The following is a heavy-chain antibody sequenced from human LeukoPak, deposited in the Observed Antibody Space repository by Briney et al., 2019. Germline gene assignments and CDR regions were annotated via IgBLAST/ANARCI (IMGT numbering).Heavy chain of an antibody. CDR3: TRGCYYDSSGYG. V-gene: IGHV3-15*01. CDR1: GFTFSNAW. D-gene: IGHD3-22*01. J-gene: IGHJ4*02. CDR2: IKSKTDGGTT. Sequence: GGSLRLSCAASGFTFSNAWMSWVRQAPGKGLEWVGRIKSKTDGGTTDYAAPVKGRFTISRDDSKNTLYLQMNSLKTEDTAVYYCTRGCYYDSSGYGWGQGTLVTVSS.